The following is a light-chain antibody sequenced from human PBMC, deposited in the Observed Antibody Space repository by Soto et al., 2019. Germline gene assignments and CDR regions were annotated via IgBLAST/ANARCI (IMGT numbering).Light chain of an antibody. J-gene: IGLJ1*01. CDR2: EVG. CDR3: SSYTSSSTLV. CDR1: SSDVGGYNY. V-gene: IGLV2-14*01. Sequence: QSALTQPASVSGSPGQSITISCTGTSSDVGGYNYVSWYQQHPGKAPKLMIYEVGNRPSGVSNRFSGSKSGNTASLTISGLQAADEADYYCSSYTSSSTLVFGTGTKLTVL.